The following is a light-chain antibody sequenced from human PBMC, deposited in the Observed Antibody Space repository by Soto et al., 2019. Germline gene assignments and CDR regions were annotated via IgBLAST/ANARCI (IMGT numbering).Light chain of an antibody. V-gene: IGKV3-20*01. CDR3: QQCGSSPTWT. CDR1: QSVSSSY. J-gene: IGKJ1*01. Sequence: EIVLTHSPGTLSFSPGEIATLSFRAIQSVSSSYLAWYQQKPGQAPRLLIYGTYSRATGIPDRFSGSGSGTDFTLTISRLEPEDFAVYYCQQCGSSPTWTFGQGTKVDIK. CDR2: GTY.